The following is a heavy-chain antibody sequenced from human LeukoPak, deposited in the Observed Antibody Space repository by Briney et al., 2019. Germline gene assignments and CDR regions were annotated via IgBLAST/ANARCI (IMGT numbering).Heavy chain of an antibody. CDR1: GGTFISYA. D-gene: IGHD3-3*01. CDR2: IIPIFGTA. V-gene: IGHV1-69*13. Sequence: GASVKVSCKASGGTFISYAISWVRQAPGQGLEWMGGIIPIFGTANYAQKFQGRVTITADESTSTAYMELGSLRSEDTAVYYCARGPNTYYDFWSGYYPDFDYWGQGTLVTVSS. CDR3: ARGPNTYYDFWSGYYPDFDY. J-gene: IGHJ4*02.